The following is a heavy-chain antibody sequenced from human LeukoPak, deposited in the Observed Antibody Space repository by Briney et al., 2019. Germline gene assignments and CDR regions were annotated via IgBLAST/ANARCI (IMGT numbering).Heavy chain of an antibody. CDR2: INSDGSST. Sequence: GGSLRLSCAASGFAFSDYAMSWVRQAPGKGLVWVSRINSDGSSTSYADSVKGRFTISRDNPKNTLYLQMNSLRAEDTAVYFCAKRGVVIRVILVGFHKEAYYFDSWGQGALVTVSS. CDR1: GFAFSDYA. D-gene: IGHD3-22*01. CDR3: AKRGVVIRVILVGFHKEAYYFDS. J-gene: IGHJ4*02. V-gene: IGHV3-23*01.